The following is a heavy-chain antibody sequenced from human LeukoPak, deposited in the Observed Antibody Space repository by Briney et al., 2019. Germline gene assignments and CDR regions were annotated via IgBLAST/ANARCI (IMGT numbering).Heavy chain of an antibody. CDR1: GGSFSGYH. CDR2: INHSGST. CDR3: ARGEDNYYYGMDV. J-gene: IGHJ6*04. Sequence: SETLSLTCAVYGGSFSGYHWSWIRQPPRKGLEWIGEINHSGSTNYNPSLKSRVTVSVDTSKNQFSLKLRSVTAADTAVYYCARGEDNYYYGMDVWGKGTTVTVSS. V-gene: IGHV4-34*01.